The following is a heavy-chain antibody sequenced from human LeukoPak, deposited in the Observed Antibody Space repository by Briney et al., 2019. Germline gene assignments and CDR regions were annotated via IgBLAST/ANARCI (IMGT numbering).Heavy chain of an antibody. CDR3: AKARGIRYYYGMDL. CDR2: ISGSGTNT. J-gene: IGHJ6*02. V-gene: IGHV3-23*01. Sequence: GGSLRLSCAASGFTFSNYAMRWVRQAPGKGLEWVSGISGSGTNTYYADSVKGRFTISRDNSKNTLYLQMNSLRAEATAVYYCAKARGIRYYYGMDLWGQGTTVTVSS. CDR1: GFTFSNYA. D-gene: IGHD5-18*01.